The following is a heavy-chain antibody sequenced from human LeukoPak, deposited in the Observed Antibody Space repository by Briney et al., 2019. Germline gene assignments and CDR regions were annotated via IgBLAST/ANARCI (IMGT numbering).Heavy chain of an antibody. CDR2: IIPIFKAV. CDR3: ARGLRDSGYYPHPPFGY. D-gene: IGHD5-12*01. CDR1: GGTFSNYA. Sequence: ASVKVSCKSSGGTFSNYAISWLRHAPGQGLEWMGGIIPIFKAVDYAQKFQDRVTITTDGSTTTVYMELSSLRPDDTAVYYCARGLRDSGYYPHPPFGYWGQGTLVTVSS. J-gene: IGHJ4*02. V-gene: IGHV1-69*05.